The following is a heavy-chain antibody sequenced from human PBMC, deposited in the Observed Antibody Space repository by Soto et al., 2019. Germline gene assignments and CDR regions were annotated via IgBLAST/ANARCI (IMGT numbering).Heavy chain of an antibody. CDR3: AGHKPAYSGYEFDY. J-gene: IGHJ4*02. Sequence: PSDTLSLTCTVPGGSISSYYWSWIRQRPGKGLEWIGYIYYSGSTNYNPSLKSRVTISVDTSKNQFSLKLSSVTAADTAVYYCAGHKPAYSGYEFDYWGQGTLVTVSS. V-gene: IGHV4-59*08. CDR2: IYYSGST. D-gene: IGHD5-12*01. CDR1: GGSISSYY.